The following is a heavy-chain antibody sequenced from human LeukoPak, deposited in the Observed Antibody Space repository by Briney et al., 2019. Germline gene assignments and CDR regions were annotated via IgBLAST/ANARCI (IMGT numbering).Heavy chain of an antibody. CDR1: DGSMSPYH. CDR2: IYYSGST. J-gene: IGHJ4*02. V-gene: IGHV4-59*12. Sequence: SSETLSLTCTVSDGSMSPYHWGWIRQPPGKGLEWTGYIYYSGSTNYNPSLKSRVTVSVDTSKNQFSLKLSSVTAADTAIYYCARAVSGRFDYWGQGTLVTVSS. CDR3: ARAVSGRFDY. D-gene: IGHD6-19*01.